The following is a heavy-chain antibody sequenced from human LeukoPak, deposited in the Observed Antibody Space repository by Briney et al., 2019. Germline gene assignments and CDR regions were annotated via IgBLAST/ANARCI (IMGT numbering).Heavy chain of an antibody. J-gene: IGHJ4*02. V-gene: IGHV3-23*01. CDR1: GFTFSSYA. Sequence: GGSLRLSCAASGFTFSSYAMSWVRQAPGKGLEWVSAITGSGDNTYYTDSVKGRFTISRDNSKNTLYLQMSSLRPEDTALYYCAKLIPAVDCSRTSCYGFDYWGQGTLVTVSS. CDR2: ITGSGDNT. D-gene: IGHD2-2*01. CDR3: AKLIPAVDCSRTSCYGFDY.